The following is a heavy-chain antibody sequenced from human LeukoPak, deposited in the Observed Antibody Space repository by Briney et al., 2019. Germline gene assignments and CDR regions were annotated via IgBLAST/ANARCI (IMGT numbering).Heavy chain of an antibody. J-gene: IGHJ4*02. D-gene: IGHD2-2*01. V-gene: IGHV3-9*03. CDR2: ISWNSGTI. CDR3: AKAGCSSTTCYANY. CDR1: GFTFDDYA. Sequence: PGGSLRLSCAASGFTFDDYAMHWVRQAPGKGLEWVSSISWNSGTIDYADSVKGRFTISRDNAKDSLYLQMNSLRTEDMALYYCAKAGCSSTTCYANYWGQGILVTVSS.